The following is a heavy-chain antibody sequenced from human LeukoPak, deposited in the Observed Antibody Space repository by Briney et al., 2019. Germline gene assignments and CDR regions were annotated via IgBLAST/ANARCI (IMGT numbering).Heavy chain of an antibody. J-gene: IGHJ4*02. CDR2: INHSGST. CDR1: GGSFSGYY. V-gene: IGHV4-34*01. CDR3: ARDAYSSGWYYFDN. Sequence: PSETLSLTCAVYGGSFSGYYWSWIRQPPGKGLEWIGEINHSGSTNYNPSLKSRVTISVDTSKNLFSLNLDSVTAADTAVYYCARDAYSSGWYYFDNWGQGTLVTVSS. D-gene: IGHD6-19*01.